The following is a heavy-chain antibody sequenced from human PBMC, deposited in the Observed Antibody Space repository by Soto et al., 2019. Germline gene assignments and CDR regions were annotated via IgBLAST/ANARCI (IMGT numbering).Heavy chain of an antibody. Sequence: PSETLSLTCAVYGGSFSGYYWSWIRQPPGKGLEWIGEINHSGSTNYNPSLKSRVTISVDTSKNQFSLKLSSVTAADTAVYYCATSTVTSWFDPWGQGTLVTVSS. J-gene: IGHJ5*02. CDR2: INHSGST. CDR1: GGSFSGYY. V-gene: IGHV4-34*09. CDR3: ATSTVTSWFDP. D-gene: IGHD4-17*01.